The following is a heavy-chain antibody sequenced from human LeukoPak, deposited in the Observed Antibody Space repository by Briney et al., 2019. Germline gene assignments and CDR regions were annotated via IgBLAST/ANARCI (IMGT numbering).Heavy chain of an antibody. Sequence: GGSLRLSCAASGITLSSFAMSWVRQTPGKGLEWGSAISGSGGSTYYADSVKGRFTISRDNSKNTLYLQMNSLRAEDTAVYYCAKVWYGDYEMYFDYWGQGTLVTVSS. D-gene: IGHD4-17*01. CDR3: AKVWYGDYEMYFDY. CDR2: ISGSGGST. V-gene: IGHV3-23*01. J-gene: IGHJ4*02. CDR1: GITLSSFA.